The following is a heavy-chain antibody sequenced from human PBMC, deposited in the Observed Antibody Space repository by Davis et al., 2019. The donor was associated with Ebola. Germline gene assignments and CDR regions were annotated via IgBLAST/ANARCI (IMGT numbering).Heavy chain of an antibody. J-gene: IGHJ3*02. CDR1: GFTFSSYW. Sequence: GESLKISCAASGFTFSSYWMTWVRQAPGRGLEWVANIKSDGSEKSYVDSVKGRFTISRDNAKNSLYLQMNSLRVEDTAVYYCARDLDYHGGGGDFDAFDMWGQGTMVTVSS. CDR2: IKSDGSEK. CDR3: ARDLDYHGGGGDFDAFDM. D-gene: IGHD2-21*02. V-gene: IGHV3-7*01.